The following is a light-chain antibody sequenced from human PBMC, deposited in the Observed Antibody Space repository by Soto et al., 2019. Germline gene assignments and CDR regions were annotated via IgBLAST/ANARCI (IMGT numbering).Light chain of an antibody. CDR1: QIVSGW. Sequence: DIQMTQSPSTLYASVGGTVAVACRASQIVSGWLAWYQQRPGQAPKLLIYAASSWQSGVPSRFSGSGSGTEFTLTISSLQPEDFATYYCLQHNSYPLTFGQGTKVDIK. V-gene: IGKV1-5*01. J-gene: IGKJ1*01. CDR2: AAS. CDR3: LQHNSYPLT.